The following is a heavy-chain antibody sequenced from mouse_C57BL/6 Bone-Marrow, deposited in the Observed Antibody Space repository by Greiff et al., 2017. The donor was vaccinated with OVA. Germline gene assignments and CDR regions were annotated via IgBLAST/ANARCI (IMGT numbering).Heavy chain of an antibody. CDR3: ARQAGYAMDY. J-gene: IGHJ4*01. V-gene: IGHV5-9*01. Sequence: EVQGVESGGGLVKPGGSLKLSCAASGFTFSSYTMSWVRQTPEKRLEWVATISGGGGNTYYPDSVKGRFTISRDNAKNTLYLQMSSLRSEDTALYYCARQAGYAMDYWGQGTSVTVSS. CDR2: ISGGGGNT. CDR1: GFTFSSYT.